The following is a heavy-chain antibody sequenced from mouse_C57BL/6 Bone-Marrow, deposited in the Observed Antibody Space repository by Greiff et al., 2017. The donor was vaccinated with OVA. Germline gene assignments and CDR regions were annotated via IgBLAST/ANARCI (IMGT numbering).Heavy chain of an antibody. D-gene: IGHD2-2*01. CDR2: ISDGGSYT. CDR1: GFTFSSYA. CDR3: ARIYYGYGLYYFDY. V-gene: IGHV5-4*03. Sequence: EVKLVESGGGLVKPGGSLKLSCAASGFTFSSYAMSWVRQTPEKRLEWVATISDGGSYTYYPDNVKGRFTLSRDNAKNNLYLQMSHLKSEDTAMYYCARIYYGYGLYYFDYWGQGTTLTVSS. J-gene: IGHJ2*01.